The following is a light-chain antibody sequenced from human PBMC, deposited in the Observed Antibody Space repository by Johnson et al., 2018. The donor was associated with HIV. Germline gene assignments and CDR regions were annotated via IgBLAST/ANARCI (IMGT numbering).Light chain of an antibody. CDR2: DNN. V-gene: IGLV1-51*01. J-gene: IGLJ1*01. Sequence: QSVLTQSPSVSAAPGQKVTISCSGSSSNIGDNYVSWYQHLPGTAPKLLIYDNNKRPSGIPDRFSGSKSGPSATLGIAGLQTGDEADYYCGTWDNSLSTGGVFGTGTKVTVL. CDR1: SSNIGDNY. CDR3: GTWDNSLSTGGV.